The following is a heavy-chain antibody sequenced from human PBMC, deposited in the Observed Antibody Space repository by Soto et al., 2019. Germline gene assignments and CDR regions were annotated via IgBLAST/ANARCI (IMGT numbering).Heavy chain of an antibody. Sequence: GGSLRLSCTASGFTFGDYAMSWFRQAPGKGLEWVGFIRSKAYGGTTEYAASVKGRFTISRDDSKSIAYLQMNSLKTEDTAVYYCTRDRDCSSTSCNPPLDYWGQGTLVTVSS. J-gene: IGHJ4*02. D-gene: IGHD2-2*01. CDR2: IRSKAYGGTT. CDR3: TRDRDCSSTSCNPPLDY. CDR1: GFTFGDYA. V-gene: IGHV3-49*03.